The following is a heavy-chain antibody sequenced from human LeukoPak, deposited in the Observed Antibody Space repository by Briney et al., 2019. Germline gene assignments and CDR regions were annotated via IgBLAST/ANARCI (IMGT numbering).Heavy chain of an antibody. V-gene: IGHV4-59*12. D-gene: IGHD2-8*01. CDR1: GDFITASY. CDR3: ARDPATECSNGVCYKASWFDP. J-gene: IGHJ5*02. Sequence: SETLSLTCTVSGDFITASYWSWIRQPPGKGLEWIGYVYYSGSTEYNPSLRSRVTISLEMSKHQFSLKLSSVTAADTAMYYCARDPATECSNGVCYKASWFDPWGQGTLVTVSS. CDR2: VYYSGST.